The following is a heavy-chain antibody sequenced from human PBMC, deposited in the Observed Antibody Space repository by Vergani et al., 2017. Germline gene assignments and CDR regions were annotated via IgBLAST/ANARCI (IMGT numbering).Heavy chain of an antibody. J-gene: IGHJ3*02. Sequence: QVHLQEAGPGLVKPAETLSLTCTVSGDSMNNYYWNWIRQTPGKGLEWIGYIYLGGTTTYNPSLESRVSLSADTSKNQFSLQLTSVTAADTAVYYCARRRAVRGTIISSTFDIWGQGTMVSVSS. CDR2: IYLGGTT. CDR3: ARRRAVRGTIISSTFDI. CDR1: GDSMNNYY. D-gene: IGHD3-10*01. V-gene: IGHV4-59*01.